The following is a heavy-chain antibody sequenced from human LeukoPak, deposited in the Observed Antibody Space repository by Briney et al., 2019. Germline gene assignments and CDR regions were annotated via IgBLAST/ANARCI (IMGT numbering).Heavy chain of an antibody. J-gene: IGHJ3*02. Sequence: ASVKVSCKASGYTFTTYGIDWVRQAPGQGLEWMGWVSAYNGHASYAQKFQGRVTMTTDTSTSTTYMKLMSLRSDDTAVYYCASTQRIADAFDIWGQGTTVTVSS. CDR3: ASTQRIADAFDI. CDR2: VSAYNGHA. CDR1: GYTFTTYG. D-gene: IGHD2-15*01. V-gene: IGHV1-18*01.